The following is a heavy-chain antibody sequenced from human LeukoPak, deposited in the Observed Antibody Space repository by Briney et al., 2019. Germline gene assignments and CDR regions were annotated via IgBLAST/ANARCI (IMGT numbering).Heavy chain of an antibody. J-gene: IGHJ5*02. CDR3: VRAYHPGRWFDP. Sequence: GGSLRLSCAASGFTLSSYSMNWVRQAPGKGLEWVSSISRSSAYIYYADSVKGRFTISRDNAKNSLYLQMNSLTAEDTAMYYCVRAYHPGRWFDPWGQGTLVTVSS. CDR2: ISRSSAYI. CDR1: GFTLSSYS. D-gene: IGHD2-21*01. V-gene: IGHV3-21*01.